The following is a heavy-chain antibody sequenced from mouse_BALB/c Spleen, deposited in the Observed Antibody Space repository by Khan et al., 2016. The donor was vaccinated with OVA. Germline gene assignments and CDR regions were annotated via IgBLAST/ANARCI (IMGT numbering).Heavy chain of an antibody. Sequence: VQLQESGAELARPGASVKMSCKASGYTFTSNTMYWVKQRPGQGLEWIGYINPRSGYTIYNQKFKDKATLTADISSSTAYMQLSSLTSDDSAVYYCARRTTGYAMDYWGQGTSVTVSS. D-gene: IGHD2-14*01. CDR3: ARRTTGYAMDY. V-gene: IGHV1-4*01. J-gene: IGHJ4*01. CDR2: INPRSGYT. CDR1: GYTFTSNT.